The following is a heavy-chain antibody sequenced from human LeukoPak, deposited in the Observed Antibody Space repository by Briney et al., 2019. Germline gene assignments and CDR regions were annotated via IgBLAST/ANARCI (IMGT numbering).Heavy chain of an antibody. CDR2: INPNSGGT. J-gene: IGHJ4*02. CDR3: ARAGGASDSSGWYVFDY. Sequence: ASVKVSCKASGYTFTGYYIHWVRQAPGQGLEWMGWINPNSGGTNYAQKSQGWVTMTRDTSISTAYMELSRLRSDDTAVYYCARAGGASDSSGWYVFDYWGQGTLVTVSS. CDR1: GYTFTGYY. V-gene: IGHV1-2*04. D-gene: IGHD6-19*01.